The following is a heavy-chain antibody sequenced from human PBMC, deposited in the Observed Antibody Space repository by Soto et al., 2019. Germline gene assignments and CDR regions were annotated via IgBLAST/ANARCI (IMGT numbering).Heavy chain of an antibody. Sequence: SETLSLTCTVSGGSISSYYWSWIRQPPGKGLEWIGYIYYTWSTNYNPSLKSRVTISVDTSKNHFSLKLSSVTAADTAVYYCARDGYTLTPNYYYGMDVWGQGTTVTVSS. CDR1: GGSISSYY. V-gene: IGHV4-59*01. J-gene: IGHJ6*02. CDR3: ARDGYTLTPNYYYGMDV. CDR2: IYYTWST. D-gene: IGHD4-4*01.